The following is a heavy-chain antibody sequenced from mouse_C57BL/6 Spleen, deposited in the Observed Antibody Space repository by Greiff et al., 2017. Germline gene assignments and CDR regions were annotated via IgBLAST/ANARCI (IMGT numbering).Heavy chain of an antibody. V-gene: IGHV1-52*01. CDR3: ARRGLNWDFGY. CDR2: IDPSDSET. J-gene: IGHJ2*01. D-gene: IGHD4-1*01. Sequence: QVQLQQPGAELVRPGSSVKLSCKASGYTFTSYWMHWVKQRPIQGLEWIGNIDPSDSETHSNQKFKDKATLTVNKSSSTAYMQLSSLTSEDSAVYYCARRGLNWDFGYWGQGTTLTVSS. CDR1: GYTFTSYW.